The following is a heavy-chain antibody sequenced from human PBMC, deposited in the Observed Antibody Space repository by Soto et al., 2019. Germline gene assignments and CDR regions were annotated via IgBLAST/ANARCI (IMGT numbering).Heavy chain of an antibody. CDR1: GGSISSGDYY. CDR2: IYYSGST. D-gene: IGHD2-21*02. V-gene: IGHV4-30-4*01. Sequence: SETLSLTCTVSGGSISSGDYYWSWIRQPPGKGLEWIGYIYYSGSTYYNPSLKSRVTISVDTSKNQFSLKLSSVTAADTAVYYCASLVVTAHNWFHPWGQGTLVTVSS. J-gene: IGHJ5*02. CDR3: ASLVVTAHNWFHP.